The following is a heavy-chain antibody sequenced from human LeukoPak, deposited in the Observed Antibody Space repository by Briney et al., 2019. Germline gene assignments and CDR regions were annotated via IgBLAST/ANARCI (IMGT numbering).Heavy chain of an antibody. CDR1: GYTFTSYD. D-gene: IGHD3-22*01. CDR3: AREEYYDRTNYYYYGMDV. J-gene: IGHJ6*02. CDR2: MNPNSGNT. V-gene: IGHV1-8*01. Sequence: ASAKVSCKASGYTFTSYDINWVRQATGQGLEWLGWMNPNSGNTGYAQKFQGRVTMTRNTSISTAYMELSSLRSEDTAVYYCAREEYYDRTNYYYYGMDVWGQGTTVTVSS.